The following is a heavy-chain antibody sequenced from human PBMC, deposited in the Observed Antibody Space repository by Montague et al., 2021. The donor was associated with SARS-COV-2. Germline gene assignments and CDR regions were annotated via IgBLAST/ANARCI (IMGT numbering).Heavy chain of an antibody. V-gene: IGHV4-34*01. D-gene: IGHD3-22*01. CDR1: GGSFTDYY. J-gene: IGHJ4*02. CDR2: INHRGTS. Sequence: SETLSLTCAVYGGSFTDYYWSWVRQPPGKGLEWIGEINHRGTSNYNPSLKSRDTSKTQFSLYLGSVTTADTAVYYRAIGRQPFNMIVVVMTGGEYYLDYWGQGTLVTVSS. CDR3: AIGRQPFNMIVVVMTGGEYYLDY.